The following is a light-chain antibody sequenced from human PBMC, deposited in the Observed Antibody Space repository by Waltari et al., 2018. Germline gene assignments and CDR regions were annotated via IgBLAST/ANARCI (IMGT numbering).Light chain of an antibody. Sequence: DIQMTQSPSSLSASVGDRVPITCQATQDITPHLTWYQQKPGKAPKLLISAGSNLEPGVLSRFSGGTSGTDFILTISSLQPDDSATYYCQQYNSLPFTFGPGTKVEI. CDR2: AGS. CDR3: QQYNSLPFT. J-gene: IGKJ3*01. CDR1: QDITPH. V-gene: IGKV1-33*01.